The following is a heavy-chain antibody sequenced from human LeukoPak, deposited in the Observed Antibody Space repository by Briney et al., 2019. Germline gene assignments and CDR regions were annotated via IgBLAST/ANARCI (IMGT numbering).Heavy chain of an antibody. V-gene: IGHV3-23*01. D-gene: IGHD6-13*01. J-gene: IGHJ6*02. CDR2: ISGSGGST. CDR1: GFTFSSYA. Sequence: GGSLRLSCAASGFTFSSYAMSWVRQAPGKGLEWVSAISGSGGSTYYADSVKGRFTISRDNSKNTLYLQMNSLRAEDTAVYYCAKDLRLWQQQYYYGMDVWGQGTTVTVSS. CDR3: AKDLRLWQQQYYYGMDV.